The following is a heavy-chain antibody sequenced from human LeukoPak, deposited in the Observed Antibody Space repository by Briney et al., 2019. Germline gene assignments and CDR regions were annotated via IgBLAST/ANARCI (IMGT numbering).Heavy chain of an antibody. D-gene: IGHD3/OR15-3a*01. Sequence: ESGGSLRLSCAASGFTFSSYSMNWVRQAPGKGLEWVSHISSSSSTIYYADSVKGRFTISRDNAKNSLYLQMNSLRAEDTAVYYCARPLIFAYAFDIWGQGTMVTVSS. CDR2: ISSSSSTI. CDR1: GFTFSSYS. CDR3: ARPLIFAYAFDI. V-gene: IGHV3-48*01. J-gene: IGHJ3*02.